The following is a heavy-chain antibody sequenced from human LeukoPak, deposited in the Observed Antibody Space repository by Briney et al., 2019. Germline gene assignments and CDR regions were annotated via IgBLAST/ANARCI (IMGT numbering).Heavy chain of an antibody. Sequence: GGSLRLSCAASGFTFSSYAMSWVRQAPGKGLEWVSAISGSGGSTYYADSVKGRFTISRDNSKNTLYLQMNSLRAEDTAVYYCAKPTSISGSHGVFDYWGQGTLVTVSS. CDR1: GFTFSSYA. CDR3: AKPTSISGSHGVFDY. CDR2: ISGSGGST. D-gene: IGHD1-26*01. V-gene: IGHV3-23*01. J-gene: IGHJ4*02.